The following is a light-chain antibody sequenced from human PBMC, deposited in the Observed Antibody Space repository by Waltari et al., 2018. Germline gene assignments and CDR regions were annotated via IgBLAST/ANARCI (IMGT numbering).Light chain of an antibody. CDR2: GAS. J-gene: IGKJ2*01. Sequence: ENVLTQSPGTLSLSPGEGATLSCRASQSVSSSYLAWYQQKPGQAPRLLIYGASSRATGIPDRFSGSGSGTDFTLTISTLEPEDFAVYYCQQYGSSLYTFGQGTKLEI. CDR3: QQYGSSLYT. CDR1: QSVSSSY. V-gene: IGKV3-20*01.